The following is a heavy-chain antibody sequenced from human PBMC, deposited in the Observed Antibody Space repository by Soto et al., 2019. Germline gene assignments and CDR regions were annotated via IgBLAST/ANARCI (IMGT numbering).Heavy chain of an antibody. Sequence: QVQLVQSGAEVKKPGASVKVSCQASGYTFSNYGFSWVRQAPGQGLEWLGWISGYNGNTNYAERLQGRVTMTTDTSTSTAYMELKSLRYHDTAVYYCAREGQLGYWGQGTPVTVSS. CDR3: AREGQLGY. CDR2: ISGYNGNT. CDR1: GYTFSNYG. J-gene: IGHJ4*02. D-gene: IGHD6-6*01. V-gene: IGHV1-18*01.